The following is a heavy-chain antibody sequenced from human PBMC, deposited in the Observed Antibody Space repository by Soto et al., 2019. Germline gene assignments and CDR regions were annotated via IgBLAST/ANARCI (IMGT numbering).Heavy chain of an antibody. CDR3: ASPSRGYSYEYYFDY. V-gene: IGHV1-69*06. D-gene: IGHD5-18*01. CDR2: IIPIFGTA. Sequence: GASVKVSCKASGGTFSSYAISWVRQAPGQGLEWMGGIIPIFGTANYAQKFQGRVTITADKSTSTAYMELSSLRSEDTAVYYCASPSRGYSYEYYFDYWGQGTLVTVSS. J-gene: IGHJ4*02. CDR1: GGTFSSYA.